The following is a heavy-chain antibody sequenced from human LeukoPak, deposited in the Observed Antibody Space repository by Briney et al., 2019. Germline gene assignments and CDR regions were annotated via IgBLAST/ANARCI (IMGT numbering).Heavy chain of an antibody. V-gene: IGHV3-23*01. J-gene: IGHJ3*02. CDR2: ISGSGGST. Sequence: GSLRLSCAASGFTFNGFAMSWVRQAPGKGLEWVSAISGSGGSTYYADSVKGRFTISRDNSKNTLYLQMNSLRAEDTAVYHCAKDAISMGTPSAFDIWGQGTMVTVSS. D-gene: IGHD5-24*01. CDR3: AKDAISMGTPSAFDI. CDR1: GFTFNGFA.